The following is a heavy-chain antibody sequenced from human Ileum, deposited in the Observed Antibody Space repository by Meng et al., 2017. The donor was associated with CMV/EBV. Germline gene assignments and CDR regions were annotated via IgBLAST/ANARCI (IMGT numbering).Heavy chain of an antibody. V-gene: IGHV3-30*04. J-gene: IGHJ4*02. CDR3: VRSPLSVARDFYFDH. CDR2: VSYDGTNT. D-gene: IGHD5/OR15-5a*01. CDR1: GFDFSSHA. Sequence: GESLKISCAASGFDFSSHAMHWVRQAPGKGLEWMAVVSYDGTNTYHADSILGRFTVSRDNNRNTVSLQMKRVTSDDTGLYYCVRSPLSVARDFYFDHWGQGAQVTAPQ.